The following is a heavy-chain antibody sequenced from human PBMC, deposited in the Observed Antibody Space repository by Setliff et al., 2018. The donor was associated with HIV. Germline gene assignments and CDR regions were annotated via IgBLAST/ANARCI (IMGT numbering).Heavy chain of an antibody. J-gene: IGHJ4*02. Sequence: ASVKVSCKASGGTFSSYGITWVRQAPGQGLEWMGWIHAGSGNTKYSQKFQARLTFTRDTSASTVYMELSSLRSEDTAMYYCSRSRNLDYWGQGTLVTVSS. CDR2: IHAGSGNT. V-gene: IGHV1-3*01. CDR3: SRSRNLDY. D-gene: IGHD4-4*01. CDR1: GGTFSSYG.